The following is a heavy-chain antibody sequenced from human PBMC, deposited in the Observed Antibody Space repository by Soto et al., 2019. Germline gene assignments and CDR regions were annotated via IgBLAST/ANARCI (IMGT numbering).Heavy chain of an antibody. Sequence: ASVKVSCKVSGYSLSGLSIHWVRQAPGKGLEWMGGLDAEDGETIYAQKLQGRGTMTEDTSTDTAYMELSSLTSEDTAMYYCATLPRTIERTPAAIWSFDSWGQGTLVAVSS. V-gene: IGHV1-24*01. CDR3: ATLPRTIERTPAAIWSFDS. CDR1: GYSLSGLS. J-gene: IGHJ4*02. D-gene: IGHD2-2*01. CDR2: LDAEDGET.